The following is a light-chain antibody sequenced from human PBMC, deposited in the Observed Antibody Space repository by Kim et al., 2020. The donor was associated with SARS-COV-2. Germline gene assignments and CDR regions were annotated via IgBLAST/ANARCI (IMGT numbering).Light chain of an antibody. CDR2: DVS. CDR3: SAYRSAYASGLTWV. V-gene: IGLV2-14*03. Sequence: QSALTQPASVSGSPGQSITISCTGTSSDVGGYNYVSWYQHHPGKAPKLMIFDVSQRPSGVSDRFSGSKSGNTASLTISGLQAEDEAHYYCSAYRSAYASGLTWVFGGGTRLTVL. J-gene: IGLJ3*02. CDR1: SSDVGGYNY.